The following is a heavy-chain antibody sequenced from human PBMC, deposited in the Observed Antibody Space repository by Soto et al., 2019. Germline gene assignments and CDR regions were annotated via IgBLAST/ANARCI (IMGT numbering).Heavy chain of an antibody. CDR2: INPNSGGP. D-gene: IGHD2-15*01. Sequence: GASVKVSCKASGYTLTGYYMHWVRQAPGQGLELMGWINPNSGGPNYAQKFQGWVNMTRDTSISTAYMELSRLRSDDTAVYYCARDFASLCSGSRCYSFDYWGQGTLVTVSS. J-gene: IGHJ4*02. V-gene: IGHV1-2*04. CDR1: GYTLTGYY. CDR3: ARDFASLCSGSRCYSFDY.